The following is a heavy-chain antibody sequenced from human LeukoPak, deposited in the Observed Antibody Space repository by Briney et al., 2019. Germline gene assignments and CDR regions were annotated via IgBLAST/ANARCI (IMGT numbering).Heavy chain of an antibody. V-gene: IGHV4-38-2*02. Sequence: SETLSLTCTVSGDSISSTYYWGWIRQPPGRGLEWIGNIYHDGSTDYKSSLKSRVTISRNTSKKQSSLTLTSLTATDTAVYSCATSVGSLLQPEEAFDLWGQGTMITVSS. J-gene: IGHJ3*01. CDR2: IYHDGST. CDR3: ATSVGSLLQPEEAFDL. CDR1: GDSISSTYY. D-gene: IGHD1-14*01.